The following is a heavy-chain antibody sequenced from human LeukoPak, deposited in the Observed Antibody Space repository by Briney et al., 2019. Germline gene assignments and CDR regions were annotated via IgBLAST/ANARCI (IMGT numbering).Heavy chain of an antibody. D-gene: IGHD2-2*01. Sequence: GGSLRLSCAASGFTFSSYWMSWVRQAPGKGLEWVANIKQDGSEKYYVDSVKGRFTISRDNAKNSLYLQMNSLRAEDTAVYYCARAVVPAAMPFENWFDPWGQGTLVTVSS. CDR2: IKQDGSEK. CDR3: ARAVVPAAMPFENWFDP. CDR1: GFTFSSYW. J-gene: IGHJ5*02. V-gene: IGHV3-7*04.